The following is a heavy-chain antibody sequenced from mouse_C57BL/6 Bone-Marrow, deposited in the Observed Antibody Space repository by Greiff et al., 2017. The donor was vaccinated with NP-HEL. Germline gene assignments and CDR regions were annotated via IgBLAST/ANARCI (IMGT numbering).Heavy chain of an antibody. CDR2: IYPGGGYT. V-gene: IGHV1-63*01. CDR1: GYTFTNYW. CDR3: ARFSIYYYGSSYLYYYAMDY. J-gene: IGHJ4*01. D-gene: IGHD1-1*01. Sequence: VKLVESGAELVRPGTSVKMSCKASGYTFTNYWIGWAKQRPGHGLEWIGDIYPGGGYTNYNDKFKGKATLTADKSSSTAYMQFSSLTSEDSAIDYCARFSIYYYGSSYLYYYAMDYWGQGTSVTVSS.